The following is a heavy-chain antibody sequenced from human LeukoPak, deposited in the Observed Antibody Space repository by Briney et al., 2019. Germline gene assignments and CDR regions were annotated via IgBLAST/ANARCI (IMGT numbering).Heavy chain of an antibody. D-gene: IGHD5-24*01. J-gene: IGHJ4*02. CDR1: EFTVSRNY. V-gene: IGHV3-53*01. Sequence: GGSLRLSCTASEFTVSRNYMLWVRQAPGKGLEWVSLIFSNGDTHYADSVKGRFTISRDTSKNTVSLQMNSLRVEDTAMYYCTRDQMNYWGQGTLVTVSS. CDR3: TRDQMNY. CDR2: IFSNGDT.